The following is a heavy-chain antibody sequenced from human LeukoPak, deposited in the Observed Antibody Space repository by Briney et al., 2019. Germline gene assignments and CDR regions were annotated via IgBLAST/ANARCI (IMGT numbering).Heavy chain of an antibody. D-gene: IGHD6-19*01. J-gene: IGHJ4*02. CDR3: VEDKGVTVTGTFDY. CDR2: ISSSGGSR. Sequence: PGGSLRLSCAASGFTFSSYAMSWVRQAPGKGLEWVSAISSSGGSRYYADSVKGRFTISRDNSKNMLYLQMSNLRAEDTAAYYCVEDKGVTVTGTFDYWGQGTLVTVSS. V-gene: IGHV3-23*01. CDR1: GFTFSSYA.